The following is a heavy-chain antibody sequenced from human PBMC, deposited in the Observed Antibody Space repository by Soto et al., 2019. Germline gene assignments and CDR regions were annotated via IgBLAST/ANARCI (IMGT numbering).Heavy chain of an antibody. CDR3: ARGGRPYCSGTSCYYFDF. CDR2: ISVYNVNT. CDR1: GYTFASHG. Sequence: ASLKVSCKASGYTFASHGISWVRQAPGQGLEWMGWISVYNVNTNYAQKLQDRLTLTTDTSTNTAYMELRSLRSDDTAVYYCARGGRPYCSGTSCYYFDFWGQGTLVTVSS. J-gene: IGHJ4*02. V-gene: IGHV1-18*01. D-gene: IGHD2-15*01.